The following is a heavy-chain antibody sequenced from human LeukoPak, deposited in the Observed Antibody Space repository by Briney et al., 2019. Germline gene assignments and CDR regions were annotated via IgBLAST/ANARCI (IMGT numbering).Heavy chain of an antibody. Sequence: PGGSLRLXCAASRFTFSSYNMNWVRQAPGKGLEWVSSISSTSIYIYYADSVKGRFTISRDNAKNSLYLQMNSLRAEDTAVYYCAREEDFDYWGQGTLVTVSS. CDR3: AREEDFDY. J-gene: IGHJ4*02. CDR1: RFTFSSYN. V-gene: IGHV3-21*06. CDR2: ISSTSIYI.